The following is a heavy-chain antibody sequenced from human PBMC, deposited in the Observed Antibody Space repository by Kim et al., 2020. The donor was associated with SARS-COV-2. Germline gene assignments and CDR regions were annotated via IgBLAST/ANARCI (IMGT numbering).Heavy chain of an antibody. CDR2: T. J-gene: IGHJ4*02. V-gene: IGHV1-3*01. CDR3: ARGSGWAFDY. Sequence: TKFSQKFRGRVTITSDTTASTAYMELSSLRSEDTAVYYCARGSGWAFDYWGQGTLVTVAS. D-gene: IGHD6-19*01.